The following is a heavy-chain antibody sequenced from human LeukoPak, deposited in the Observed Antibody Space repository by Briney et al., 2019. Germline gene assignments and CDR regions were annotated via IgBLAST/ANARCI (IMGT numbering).Heavy chain of an antibody. Sequence: GGSLRLSCAASGFTFNDYGMSWVRQAPGQGPEWVSGITWNGGSTDYAASVKGRFTISRDNAKNSLYLQMNRLRAEDTAVYYCASDDYGGFDIWGQGTMVTVSS. D-gene: IGHD4-23*01. CDR3: ASDDYGGFDI. CDR1: GFTFNDYG. V-gene: IGHV3-20*04. J-gene: IGHJ3*02. CDR2: ITWNGGST.